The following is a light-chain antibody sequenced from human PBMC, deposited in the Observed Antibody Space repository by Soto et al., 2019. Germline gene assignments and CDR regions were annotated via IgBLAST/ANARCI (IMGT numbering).Light chain of an antibody. V-gene: IGKV1-5*03. Sequence: DLQSTQSPSALSASVRDRVTVNCRASQSFSSWLAWSQHRPWKAPQLLIHKAASLETGFPSRVSFSGSWTEFTPTISTLQPDDSATYYCQQHEISPWTFGQGTKVEIK. J-gene: IGKJ1*01. CDR2: KAA. CDR1: QSFSSW. CDR3: QQHEISPWT.